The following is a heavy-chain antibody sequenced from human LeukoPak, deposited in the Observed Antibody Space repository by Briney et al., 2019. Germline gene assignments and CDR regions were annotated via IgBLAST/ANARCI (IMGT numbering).Heavy chain of an antibody. CDR2: IYYSGST. Sequence: KPSETLSLTCTVSGGSISSYYWSWIRQPPGKGLEWIGYIYYSGSTNYNPSLKSRVTISVDTSKNQFSLKLSSVTAADTAVYYCARLVLVVPAARVRRVWKFDPWGQGTLVTVSS. CDR3: ARLVLVVPAARVRRVWKFDP. J-gene: IGHJ5*02. CDR1: GGSISSYY. V-gene: IGHV4-59*12. D-gene: IGHD2-2*01.